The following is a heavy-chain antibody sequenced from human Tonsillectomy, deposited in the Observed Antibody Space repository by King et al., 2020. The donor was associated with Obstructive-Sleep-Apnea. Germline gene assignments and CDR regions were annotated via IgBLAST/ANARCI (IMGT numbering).Heavy chain of an antibody. CDR2: IKSKTDGGTT. CDR3: TTYLWFGEYLGA. D-gene: IGHD3-10*01. J-gene: IGHJ5*02. Sequence: EGQLVEVGGGLVKPGGSLRLSCAASGFTFRNAWMSLVRQAPGEGLGWVCRIKSKTDGGTTDYAAPVKGRFNISRDDSKKTLYLQMNSLKTEDTAVYYCTTYLWFGEYLGAWGQGTLVTVSS. CDR1: GFTFRNAW. V-gene: IGHV3-15*01.